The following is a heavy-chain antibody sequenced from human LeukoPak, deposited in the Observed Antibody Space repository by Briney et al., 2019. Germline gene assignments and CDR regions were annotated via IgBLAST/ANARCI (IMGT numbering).Heavy chain of an antibody. CDR3: ARDRVGFGHRYYYFDY. Sequence: ASVKVSCKASGYTFTGYYMHWVRQAPGQGLEWMGWINPNSGGTNYAQKFQGRVTMTRDTSISTAYMELSRLRSDETAVYYCARDRVGFGHRYYYFDYWGQGTLVTVSS. CDR2: INPNSGGT. V-gene: IGHV1-2*02. J-gene: IGHJ4*02. CDR1: GYTFTGYY. D-gene: IGHD3-10*01.